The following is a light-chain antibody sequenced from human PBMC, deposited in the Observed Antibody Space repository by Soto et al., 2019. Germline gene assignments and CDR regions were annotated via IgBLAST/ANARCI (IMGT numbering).Light chain of an antibody. CDR3: KQSNIFPLT. V-gene: IGKV1-12*01. J-gene: IGKJ4*01. CDR2: AAS. Sequence: DIQMTQSPSSVSASVGDRVTITCRASQDISTYLAWYQQKPGKAPRLLIFAASSLQSGVPFRFSGSGSGTDFTLTISSLQPEDFAIYYCKQSNIFPLTFGGGTKVDIK. CDR1: QDISTY.